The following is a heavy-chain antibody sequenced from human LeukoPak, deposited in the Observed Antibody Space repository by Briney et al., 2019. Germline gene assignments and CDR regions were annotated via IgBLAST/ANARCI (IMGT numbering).Heavy chain of an antibody. J-gene: IGHJ3*02. CDR2: INWNGDNT. CDR3: ARHPGAFDI. V-gene: IGHV3-20*04. Sequence: GGSLRLSCAASGFIFDDFGMSWVRQVPGKGLEWVSGINWNGDNTGYSASVEGRFTISRDNSKNTLYLQMNSLRAEDTAVYYCARHPGAFDIWGQGTMVTVSS. CDR1: GFIFDDFG.